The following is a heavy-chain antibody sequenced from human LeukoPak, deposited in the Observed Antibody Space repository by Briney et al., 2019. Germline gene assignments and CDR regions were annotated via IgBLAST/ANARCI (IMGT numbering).Heavy chain of an antibody. CDR2: ISSSGRTI. J-gene: IGHJ3*02. V-gene: IGHV3-48*03. Sequence: GGSLRLSCAASGFTFSSYEMNWVRQAPGKGLEWFSYISSSGRTIYYADSVKGRFTISRDNAKNSLYLQMNSLRVEDTAVYYCARDEVRTGAFDIWGQGTMVTVSS. D-gene: IGHD2-2*01. CDR3: ARDEVRTGAFDI. CDR1: GFTFSSYE.